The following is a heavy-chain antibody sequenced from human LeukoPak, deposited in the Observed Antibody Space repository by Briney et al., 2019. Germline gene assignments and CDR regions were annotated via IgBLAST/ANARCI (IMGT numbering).Heavy chain of an antibody. Sequence: ASVKVSCKASGYSFTGYYIHWVRQAPGQGLEWMGWINPNSGGTNYAQKFQGRVTMTRDTSISTAYMELSRLRSDDTAVYYCARGGLMVYAPRYFDYWGQGTLVTVSS. V-gene: IGHV1-2*02. D-gene: IGHD2-8*01. CDR3: ARGGLMVYAPRYFDY. CDR1: GYSFTGYY. CDR2: INPNSGGT. J-gene: IGHJ4*02.